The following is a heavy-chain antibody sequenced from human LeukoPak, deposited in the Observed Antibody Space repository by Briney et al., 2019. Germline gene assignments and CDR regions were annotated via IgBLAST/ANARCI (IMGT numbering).Heavy chain of an antibody. CDR2: VSGNGDST. D-gene: IGHD3-10*01. V-gene: IGHV3-64*02. Sequence: GGSLRLSCAASGFTLTTYSMHWVRQAPGTRLEYVSAVSGNGDSTYYADSVKGRFTISRDSSKNTLYLQMGSLRHEDMAIYYCTRVGNSGSFDYWGQGTLVTVSS. CDR3: TRVGNSGSFDY. J-gene: IGHJ4*02. CDR1: GFTLTTYS.